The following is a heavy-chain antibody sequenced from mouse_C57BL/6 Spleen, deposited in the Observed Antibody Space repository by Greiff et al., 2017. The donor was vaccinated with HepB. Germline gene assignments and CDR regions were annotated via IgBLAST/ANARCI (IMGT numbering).Heavy chain of an antibody. CDR2: IDPSDSET. V-gene: IGHV1-52*01. D-gene: IGHD1-1*01. CDR1: GYTFTSYW. J-gene: IGHJ4*01. Sequence: QVHVKQPGAELVRPGSSVKLSCKASGYTFTSYWMHWVKQRPIQGLEWIGNIDPSDSETHYNQKFKDKATLTVDKSSSTAYMQLSSLTSEDSAVYYCARRYYGSSYDYAMDYWGQGTSVTVSS. CDR3: ARRYYGSSYDYAMDY.